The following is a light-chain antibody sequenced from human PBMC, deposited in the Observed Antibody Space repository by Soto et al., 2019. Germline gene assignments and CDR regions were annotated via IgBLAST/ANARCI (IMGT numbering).Light chain of an antibody. Sequence: EIVLTQSPATLSLSPGERATLSCRASQSVSSYLAWYQQKPGQAPRLLIYDASNRATGIPARFSGSGSGTDFTITISSLEPEDFAVYYCQQRSNWPPYMYTFGQGTKLEIK. J-gene: IGKJ2*01. V-gene: IGKV3-11*01. CDR2: DAS. CDR3: QQRSNWPPYMYT. CDR1: QSVSSY.